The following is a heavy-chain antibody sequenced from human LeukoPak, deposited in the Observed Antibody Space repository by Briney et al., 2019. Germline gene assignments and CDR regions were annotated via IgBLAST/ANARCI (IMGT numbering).Heavy chain of an antibody. D-gene: IGHD2-2*01. CDR1: GGSISSYY. J-gene: IGHJ5*02. CDR2: IYYSGST. CDR3: ARALSYCSSTSCTNWFDP. V-gene: IGHV4-59*12. Sequence: SETLSLTCTVSGGSISSYYWSWIRQPPGKGLEWIGYIYYSGSTYYNPSLKSRVTISVDTSKNQFSLKLSSVTAADTAVYYCARALSYCSSTSCTNWFDPWGQGTLVTVSS.